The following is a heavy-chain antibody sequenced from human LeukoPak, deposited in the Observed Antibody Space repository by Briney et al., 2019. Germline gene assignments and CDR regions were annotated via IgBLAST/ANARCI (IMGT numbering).Heavy chain of an antibody. CDR1: GCTFSSYA. D-gene: IGHD2-21*02. CDR2: SIPILCIP. V-gene: IGHV1-69*04. J-gene: IGHJ3*02. Sequence: GSSVKVSCKASGCTFSSYAISWVRQAPGQGLEWMGRSIPILCIPNYAHKFQDRLTITTDKSTSTASMAVSSLSSEDTAVYYCARWNGTVEYCGGDCSDDAFDIWGQGTLVTVSS. CDR3: ARWNGTVEYCGGDCSDDAFDI.